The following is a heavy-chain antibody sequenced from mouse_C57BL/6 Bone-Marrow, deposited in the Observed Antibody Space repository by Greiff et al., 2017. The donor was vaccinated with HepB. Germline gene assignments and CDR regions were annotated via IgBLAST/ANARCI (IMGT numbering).Heavy chain of an antibody. D-gene: IGHD4-1*01. CDR1: GYTFTSYW. CDR2: IDPSDSYT. V-gene: IGHV1-59*01. CDR3: ARPNWDGGDY. Sequence: QVHVKQPGAELVRPGTSVKLSCKASGYTFTSYWMHWVKQRPGQGLEWIGVIDPSDSYTNYNQKFKSKATLTVDKSSSTSYMQLSSLTSEDSAVYYCARPNWDGGDYWGQGTTLTVSS. J-gene: IGHJ2*01.